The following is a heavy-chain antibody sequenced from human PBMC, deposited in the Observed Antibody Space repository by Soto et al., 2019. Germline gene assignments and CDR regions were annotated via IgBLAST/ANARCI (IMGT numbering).Heavy chain of an antibody. D-gene: IGHD2-2*01. CDR3: ARVLVPAAYYYYYGMDV. CDR2: ISKRGDSM. J-gene: IGHJ6*02. Sequence: PVGALVLSGAASGFTFSSYAMNWVRQTPGKGLEWVSHISKRGDSMYYADSVKGRFTISISTAYMELSSLRSEDTAVYYCARVLVPAAYYYYYGMDVWGQGTTVTVSS. V-gene: IGHV3-48*01. CDR1: GFTFSSYA.